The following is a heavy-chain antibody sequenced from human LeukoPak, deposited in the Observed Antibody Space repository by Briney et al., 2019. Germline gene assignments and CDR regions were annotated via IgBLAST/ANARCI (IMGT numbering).Heavy chain of an antibody. CDR1: GFTFSSYE. CDR2: ISSGGGTI. V-gene: IGHV3-48*03. J-gene: IGHJ4*02. CDR3: AKRAPYYFDY. Sequence: GGSLRLSCAASGFTFSSYEMNWVRQAPGKGLEWVSFISSGGGTIYYADSVKGRFTISRDNAKNSLYLQMNSLRAEDTAVYFCAKRAPYYFDYWGQGTLVTVSS.